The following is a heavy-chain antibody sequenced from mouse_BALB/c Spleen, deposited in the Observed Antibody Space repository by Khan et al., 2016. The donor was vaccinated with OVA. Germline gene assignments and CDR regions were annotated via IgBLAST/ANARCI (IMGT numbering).Heavy chain of an antibody. CDR2: ISSGGTL. V-gene: IGHV5-6-5*01. J-gene: IGHJ2*01. CDR3: VREAYRYDEYYFDY. CDR1: GFTFSSYV. Sequence: EVQLVESGGDLVKPGGSLKLSCAVSGFTFSSYVMSWVRQTPEKRLEWVASISSGGTLAYPHSMKGRFTISRDNARNIMYLQKSSLRSEDTAMYYCVREAYRYDEYYFDYWGQGTTLTGSS. D-gene: IGHD2-14*01.